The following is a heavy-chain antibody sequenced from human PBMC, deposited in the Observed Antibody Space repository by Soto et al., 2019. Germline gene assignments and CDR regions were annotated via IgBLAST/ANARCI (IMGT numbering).Heavy chain of an antibody. CDR2: ISAYNGNT. Sequence: QVQLVQSGAEVKKPGASVKGSCKNSGYTFTSYGISWVRQDPGQGLEWMGWISAYNGNTDYAQKLQGRVTLTTDTSTTTAYMELTSLCSDDTALYYFARDCSTVSCPVDYCGQGTLVTVSS. J-gene: IGHJ4*02. CDR1: GYTFTSYG. V-gene: IGHV1-18*01. CDR3: ARDCSTVSCPVDY. D-gene: IGHD2-15*01.